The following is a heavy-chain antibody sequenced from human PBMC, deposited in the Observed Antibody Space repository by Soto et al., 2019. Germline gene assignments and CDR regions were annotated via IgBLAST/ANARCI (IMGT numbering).Heavy chain of an antibody. J-gene: IGHJ4*02. CDR1: GGSISSGGYY. CDR3: ARAGSGYSDFDY. D-gene: IGHD3-3*01. Sequence: SETLSLTCTVSGGSISSGGYYWSWIRQHPGKGLEWIGYIYYSGSTYYNPSLKSRVTISVDTSKNQFSLKLSSVTAADTAVYYCARAGSGYSDFDYWGQGTLVTVSS. V-gene: IGHV4-31*03. CDR2: IYYSGST.